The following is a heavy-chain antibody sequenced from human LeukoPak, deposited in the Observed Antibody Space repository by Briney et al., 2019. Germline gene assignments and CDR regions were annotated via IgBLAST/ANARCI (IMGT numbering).Heavy chain of an antibody. J-gene: IGHJ3*02. CDR2: INHSGST. D-gene: IGHD2-2*03. CDR3: ARAMDIVVVPAAPKGAFDI. CDR1: GGSFSGYY. V-gene: IGHV4-34*01. Sequence: SETLSLTCAVYGGSFSGYYWSWIRQPPGRGLEWIGEINHSGSTNYNPSLKSRVAISVDTSKSQFSLKLSSVTAADTAVYYCARAMDIVVVPAAPKGAFDIWGQGTMVTVSS.